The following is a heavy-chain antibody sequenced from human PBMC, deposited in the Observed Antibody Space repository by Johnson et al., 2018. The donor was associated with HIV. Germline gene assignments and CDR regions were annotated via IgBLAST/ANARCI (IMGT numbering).Heavy chain of an antibody. D-gene: IGHD5-18*01. CDR1: GFTVSSNY. Sequence: VQLVESGGGVVRPGGSLRLSCAASGFTVSSNYMSWVRQAPGKGLEWLSVIYSGGSTYYADSVKGRFTISRDNSKNTLYLQMNSLRAEDTAVYYWARESPRRGYSYGDAFDIWGQGTMVTVSS. V-gene: IGHV3-66*01. CDR2: IYSGGST. CDR3: ARESPRRGYSYGDAFDI. J-gene: IGHJ3*02.